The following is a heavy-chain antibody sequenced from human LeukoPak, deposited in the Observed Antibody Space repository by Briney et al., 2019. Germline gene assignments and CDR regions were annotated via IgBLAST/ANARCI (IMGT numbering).Heavy chain of an antibody. D-gene: IGHD3-10*01. CDR1: GFAFSSYA. Sequence: PGGSLRLSCAASGFAFSSYAMSWVRQAPGKGLEWVSYISSSSSTIYYADSVKGRFTISRDNAKNSLYLQMNSLRDEDTAVYYCARDPYGSGSYGDYWGQGTLVTVSS. J-gene: IGHJ4*02. CDR2: ISSSSSTI. CDR3: ARDPYGSGSYGDY. V-gene: IGHV3-48*02.